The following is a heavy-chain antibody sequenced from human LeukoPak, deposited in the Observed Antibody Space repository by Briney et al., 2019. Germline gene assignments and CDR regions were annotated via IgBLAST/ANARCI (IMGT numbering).Heavy chain of an antibody. D-gene: IGHD1-14*01. CDR2: ISGSGGST. V-gene: IGHV3-23*01. CDR1: GFTFSSYA. Sequence: GGSLRLSCAASGFTFSSYAMSWVRQAPGKGLEWVSAISGSGGSTYYADSVKGRFTISRDNSKNTLYLQMNSLRAEDTAVYYCAKDRVELEPHWYFDLWAVAPWSLSPQ. CDR3: AKDRVELEPHWYFDL. J-gene: IGHJ2*01.